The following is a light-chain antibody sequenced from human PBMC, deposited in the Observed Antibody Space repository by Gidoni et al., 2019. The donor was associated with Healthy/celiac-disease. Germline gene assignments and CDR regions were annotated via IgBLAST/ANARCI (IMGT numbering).Light chain of an antibody. CDR1: QSVVISY. J-gene: IGKJ1*01. V-gene: IGKV3-20*01. Sequence: DIVFTQSPGTLALAPGNRATLSCMASQSVVISYLAWYQQKPGQAPKLLIYGASSRATGIPDRFSGSGSGTEFTLTISRLEAEDFAVYYCQQYGSSPKTFGQGTKVEIK. CDR3: QQYGSSPKT. CDR2: GAS.